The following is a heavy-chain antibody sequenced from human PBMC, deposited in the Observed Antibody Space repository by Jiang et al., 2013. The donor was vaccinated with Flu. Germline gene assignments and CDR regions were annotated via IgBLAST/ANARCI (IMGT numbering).Heavy chain of an antibody. CDR1: GFTFSSYW. D-gene: IGHD1-26*01. CDR3: AIGYSGSTFDY. V-gene: IGHV3-74*01. CDR2: INSDGSST. Sequence: AASGFTFSSYWMHWVRQAPGKGLVWVSRINSDGSSTSYADSVKGRFTISRDNAKNTLYLQMNSLRAEDTAVYYCAIGYSGSTFDYWGQGTLVTVSS. J-gene: IGHJ4*02.